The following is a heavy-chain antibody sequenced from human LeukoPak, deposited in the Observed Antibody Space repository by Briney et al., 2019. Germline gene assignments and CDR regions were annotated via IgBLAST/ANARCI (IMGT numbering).Heavy chain of an antibody. J-gene: IGHJ4*02. CDR3: VRAGGLFDLYY. V-gene: IGHV3-74*01. D-gene: IGHD1-26*01. CDR1: RFTFSSYW. CDR2: INSDGSST. Sequence: GGSLRLSCAASRFTFSSYWMHWVRQAPGKGLVWVSHINSDGSSTTYVDSVKGRFTISRDNAKNTLYLQMNSLRAEDTAVYYCVRAGGLFDLYYWGQGTLVTVSS.